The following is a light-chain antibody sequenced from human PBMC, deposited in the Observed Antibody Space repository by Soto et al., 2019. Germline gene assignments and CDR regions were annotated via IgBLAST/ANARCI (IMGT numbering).Light chain of an antibody. CDR2: GAS. J-gene: IGKJ3*01. V-gene: IGKV3-20*01. CDR3: QLYDGSHPRGT. CDR1: QSVNDNH. Sequence: EVVLTQSPGTLSLSPGARATLSCRASQSVNDNHLAWYQQKGGQAPRLLIYGASTRATGVPERFSGSGFGTAYRLIITRLETEDFALYYCQLYDGSHPRGTFGPGTTVEI.